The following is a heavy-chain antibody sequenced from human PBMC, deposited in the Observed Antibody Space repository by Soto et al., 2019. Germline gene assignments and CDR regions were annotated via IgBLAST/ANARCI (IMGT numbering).Heavy chain of an antibody. CDR2: INHSGST. J-gene: IGHJ5*02. D-gene: IGHD6-19*01. CDR1: GGSFSGYY. CDR3: ARMVGGRQWLGRVGFDP. Sequence: PSETLSLTCAVYGGSFSGYYWSWIRQPPGKGLEWIGEINHSGSTNYNPSLKSRVTISVDTSKNQFSLKLSSVPAADTAVYYCARMVGGRQWLGRVGFDPWGQGTLGTVS. V-gene: IGHV4-34*01.